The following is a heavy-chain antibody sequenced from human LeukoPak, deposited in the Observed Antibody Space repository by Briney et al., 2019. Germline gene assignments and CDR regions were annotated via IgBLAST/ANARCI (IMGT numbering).Heavy chain of an antibody. CDR2: IWHDGSNK. CDR3: AKWDYAGMTRAFDI. V-gene: IGHV3-33*06. CDR1: GFTFSSYG. J-gene: IGHJ3*02. Sequence: GRSLRLSCAASGFTFSSYGMHWVRQAPGKGLEWVAVIWHDGSNKYYADSVNGRFTISRDNSKNTLWLQMNSLRAEDTAVYYCAKWDYAGMTRAFDIWGQGTLVTFSS. D-gene: IGHD3-16*01.